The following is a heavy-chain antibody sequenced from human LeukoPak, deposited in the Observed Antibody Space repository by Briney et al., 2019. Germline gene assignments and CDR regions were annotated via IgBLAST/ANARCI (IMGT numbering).Heavy chain of an antibody. Sequence: GGSLRLSCAASGFIFSSYGMSWVRQAPGKGLEWVSAISGSGGSTYYADSVKGRFTISRDNSKNTLYLQMNSLRAEDTAVYYCAGVDVGGYYLPTDYWGQGTLVTVSS. CDR1: GFIFSSYG. CDR3: AGVDVGGYYLPTDY. D-gene: IGHD3-22*01. J-gene: IGHJ4*02. CDR2: ISGSGGST. V-gene: IGHV3-23*01.